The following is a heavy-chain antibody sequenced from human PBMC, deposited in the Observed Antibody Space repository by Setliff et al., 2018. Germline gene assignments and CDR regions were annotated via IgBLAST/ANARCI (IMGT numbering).Heavy chain of an antibody. CDR3: ARHLWGRWMATSSDYFDY. D-gene: IGHD5-12*01. J-gene: IGHJ4*02. CDR1: GYSITSGYY. Sequence: SEILSLTCTVSGYSITSGYYWGWIRQSPGKGLEWLGSLFHTGTPYYNPSLQSRLTMSVDTSNNQFSLKLNSVTADDAAVYYCARHLWGRWMATSSDYFDYWGQGSLVTVSS. V-gene: IGHV4-38-2*02. CDR2: LFHTGTP.